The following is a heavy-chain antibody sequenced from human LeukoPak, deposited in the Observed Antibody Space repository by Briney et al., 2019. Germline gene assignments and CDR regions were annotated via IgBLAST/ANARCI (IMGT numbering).Heavy chain of an antibody. V-gene: IGHV3-30*03. J-gene: IGHJ4*02. CDR3: ASGPAYYYETSDW. CDR1: GFTFRNYV. D-gene: IGHD3-22*01. Sequence: GGSLRLSCAASGFTFRNYVIHWVRQAPGKGLEWVAVTSSDENTRDYADSVKGRFTISRDNSKNTLYLQMNSLRAEDTAVYYCASGPAYYYETSDWWGQGTLVTVSS. CDR2: TSSDENTR.